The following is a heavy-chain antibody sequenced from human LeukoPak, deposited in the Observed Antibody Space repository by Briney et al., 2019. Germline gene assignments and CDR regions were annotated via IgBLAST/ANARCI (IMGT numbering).Heavy chain of an antibody. V-gene: IGHV3-23*01. CDR1: GFIFNNCA. CDR3: AKSRSSSVSCYNY. Sequence: QTGGSLRLSCAASGFIFNNCAMNWVRQAPGKGLEWVSGISGSGDSTFYADSVKGRFTISRDNSKNTLDLQMNSLRAEDTAVYYCAKSRSSSVSCYNYWGQGTLVTVSS. J-gene: IGHJ4*02. CDR2: ISGSGDST. D-gene: IGHD2-2*02.